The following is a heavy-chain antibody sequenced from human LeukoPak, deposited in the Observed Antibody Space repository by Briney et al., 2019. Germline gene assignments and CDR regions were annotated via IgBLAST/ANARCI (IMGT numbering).Heavy chain of an antibody. J-gene: IGHJ4*02. CDR1: GFTFSTNW. Sequence: GGSLRLSCAASGFTFSTNWMTWVRQAPGKGLEWVANIKPDGNEKNYLDSVKGRFTISRDNAKNSLYLQMNSLRAEDTAVYYCAKDRGYCSGGSCSRVDYWGQETLVTVSS. V-gene: IGHV3-7*01. CDR2: IKPDGNEK. CDR3: AKDRGYCSGGSCSRVDY. D-gene: IGHD2-15*01.